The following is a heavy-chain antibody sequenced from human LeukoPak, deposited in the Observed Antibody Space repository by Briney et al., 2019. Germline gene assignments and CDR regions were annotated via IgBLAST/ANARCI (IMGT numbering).Heavy chain of an antibody. CDR3: AKDSSYYYDSNDAFDI. J-gene: IGHJ3*02. CDR2: ISWNSGSI. D-gene: IGHD3-22*01. CDR1: GFTFDDYA. V-gene: IGHV3-9*01. Sequence: PAGSLSLSCAASGFTFDDYAMHWVRQAPGKGLEWVSGISWNSGSIGYADSVKGRFTISRDNAKNSLYLQMNSLRAEDTALYYCAKDSSYYYDSNDAFDIWGQGTMVAVSS.